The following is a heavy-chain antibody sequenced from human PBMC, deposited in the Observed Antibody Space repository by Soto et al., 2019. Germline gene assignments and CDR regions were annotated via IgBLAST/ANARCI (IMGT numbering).Heavy chain of an antibody. V-gene: IGHV4-31*03. CDR3: ARDTYTNWFDP. CDR2: IYYSGST. D-gene: IGHD1-20*01. J-gene: IGHJ5*02. CDR1: GGSISSGGYY. Sequence: NPSETLSLTCTVSGGSISSGGYYWSWIRQHPGKGLEWIGYIYYSGSTYYNPSLKSRVTISVDTSKNQFSLKLSSVTAADTAVYYCARDTYTNWFDPWGQGTLVTVSS.